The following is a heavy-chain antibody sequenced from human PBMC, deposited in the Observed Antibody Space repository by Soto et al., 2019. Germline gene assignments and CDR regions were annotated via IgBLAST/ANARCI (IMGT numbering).Heavy chain of an antibody. Sequence: QVQLVQSGAEVKKPGSSVKVSCTTSGGTINNFAINWVRQAPGQGLEWMGGIVPIDGTTKYAEKFQGRVTITADASTSTAYMDLSSLRSEDTAVYYCARSFTKSRRGGVAFDYWGQGTLLTVSP. CDR1: GGTINNFA. CDR3: ARSFTKSRRGGVAFDY. J-gene: IGHJ4*02. D-gene: IGHD3-3*01. CDR2: IVPIDGTT. V-gene: IGHV1-69*01.